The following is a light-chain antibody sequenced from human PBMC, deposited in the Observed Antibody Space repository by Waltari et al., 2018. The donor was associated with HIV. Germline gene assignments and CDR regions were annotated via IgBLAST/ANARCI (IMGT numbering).Light chain of an antibody. V-gene: IGKV1-39*01. CDR2: DAS. Sequence: MQMTQSPSSLSASVGDRVTITCRASRTISKYLNWYQQKPGKAPKLLIYDASTLQSGVPSRFSGSGYGTDFTLTISSLQPEDFATYYCQESYSTPMYTFGQGTKLEIK. CDR3: QESYSTPMYT. CDR1: RTISKY. J-gene: IGKJ2*01.